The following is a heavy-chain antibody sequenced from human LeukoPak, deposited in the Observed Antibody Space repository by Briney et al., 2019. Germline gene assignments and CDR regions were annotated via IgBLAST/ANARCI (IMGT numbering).Heavy chain of an antibody. CDR3: ARPRPYCSSTSCYFDY. CDR1: GGPFSGYY. Sequence: SETLSLTCAVYGGPFSGYYWSWIRQPPGKGLEWIGEINHSGSTNYNPSLKSRVTISVDTSKNQFSLKLSSVTAADTAVYYCARPRPYCSSTSCYFDYWGQGTLVTVSS. J-gene: IGHJ4*02. D-gene: IGHD2-2*01. V-gene: IGHV4-34*01. CDR2: INHSGST.